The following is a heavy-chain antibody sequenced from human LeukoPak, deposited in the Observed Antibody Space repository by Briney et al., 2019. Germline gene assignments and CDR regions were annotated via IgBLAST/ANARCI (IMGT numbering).Heavy chain of an antibody. CDR2: ITGSSSYI. CDR3: ATDGQSSGWYGFDY. J-gene: IGHJ4*02. V-gene: IGHV3-21*01. Sequence: GGSLRLSCAASGFTFSTYYMNWVRQAPGKGLEWVSFITGSSSYIYYTDSVKGRFTISRDNAKSSLYLQMNSLRAEDTAVYYCATDGQSSGWYGFDYWGQGTLVTVSS. D-gene: IGHD6-19*01. CDR1: GFTFSTYY.